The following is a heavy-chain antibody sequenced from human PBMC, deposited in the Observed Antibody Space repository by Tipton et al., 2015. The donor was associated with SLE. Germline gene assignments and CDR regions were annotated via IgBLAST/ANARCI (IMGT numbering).Heavy chain of an antibody. CDR1: GGSIRSSTDY. CDR3: AHRLVETSLAFDI. J-gene: IGHJ3*02. D-gene: IGHD3-16*01. Sequence: PGLVKPSETLSLSCAVSGGSIRSSTDYWAWIRQSPGKGLEWIGSMYYSGGPYYNPSLKSRVIVSEDTSKNQFSLKLSSVTAADTAVYYCAHRLVETSLAFDIWGQGTMVTVSS. CDR2: MYYSGGP. V-gene: IGHV4-39*01.